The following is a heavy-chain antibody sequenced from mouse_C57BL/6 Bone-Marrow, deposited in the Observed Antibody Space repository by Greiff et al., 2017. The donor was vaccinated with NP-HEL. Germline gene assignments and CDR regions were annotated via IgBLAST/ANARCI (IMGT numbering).Heavy chain of an antibody. Sequence: EVQLQQSGPVLVKPGASVKLSCKASGYTFTDYDMNWVKQSHGKSLEWIGVINPYNGGTSYNQKFKGKATLTVDKSSSTAYMELNSLTSEDDAVYYCARVSYSNYNYYAMDYWGQGTSVTVSS. D-gene: IGHD2-5*01. CDR1: GYTFTDYD. V-gene: IGHV1-19*01. J-gene: IGHJ4*01. CDR3: ARVSYSNYNYYAMDY. CDR2: INPYNGGT.